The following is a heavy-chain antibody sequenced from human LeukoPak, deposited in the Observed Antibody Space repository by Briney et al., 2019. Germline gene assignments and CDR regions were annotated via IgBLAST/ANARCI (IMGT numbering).Heavy chain of an antibody. D-gene: IGHD1-26*01. V-gene: IGHV5-51*01. J-gene: IGHJ6*02. CDR3: AENWLAGCNCGRCFTFFHFFWMGL. Sequence: GESLKISCKGSGCSFRDYWIGWVRQMPGKGLEWMGIIFPHDSDTKYSPSFQGQVTISVDKSISTAYLQWSSLEASDSALYYCAENWLAGCNCGRCFTFFHFFWMGLWGQGTTVIVSS. CDR2: IFPHDSDT. CDR1: GCSFRDYW.